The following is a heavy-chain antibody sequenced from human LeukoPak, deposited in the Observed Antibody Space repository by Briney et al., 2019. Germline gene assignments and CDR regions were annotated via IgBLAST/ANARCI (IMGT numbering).Heavy chain of an antibody. CDR1: GYRFSPYW. D-gene: IGHD3-10*02. J-gene: IGHJ4*02. CDR3: TRENYVPDS. CDR2: ISDGGRAT. V-gene: IGHV3-7*03. Sequence: PGGSLRLSCVASGYRFSPYWMSWVRQTPGKGLEWVASISDGGRATYYVDSVRGRFTISRDDARNSLFLQTNGLRADDTAVYYCTRENYVPDSWGQGTLVTVSS.